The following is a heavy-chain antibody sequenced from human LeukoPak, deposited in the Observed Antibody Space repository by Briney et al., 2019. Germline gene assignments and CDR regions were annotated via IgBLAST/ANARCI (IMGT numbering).Heavy chain of an antibody. CDR3: ARAHSYYYDSSGYYVN. J-gene: IGHJ4*02. V-gene: IGHV3-48*01. D-gene: IGHD3-22*01. Sequence: GGSLRLSCAASGFSFSSYSMNWVRQAPGKGLEWVSYISSSIITIYYADSVKGRFTISRDNAKNSLYLQMNSLRAEDTAVYYCARAHSYYYDSSGYYVNWGQGTLVTVSS. CDR2: ISSSIITI. CDR1: GFSFSSYS.